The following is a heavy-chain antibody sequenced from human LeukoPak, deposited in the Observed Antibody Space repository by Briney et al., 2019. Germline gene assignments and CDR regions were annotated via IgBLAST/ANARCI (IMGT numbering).Heavy chain of an antibody. CDR1: GFTFSSYA. CDR2: ISGSCGST. D-gene: IGHD6-19*01. Sequence: GGSLRLSCAASGFTFSSYAMSWVRQAPGKGLECVSVISGSCGSTDYADSVKRRFTISRDNSKNTLYLQMNSLSAEDTAVYYCAKGRYSSGWTAYYFDYWGQGTLVTVSS. V-gene: IGHV3-23*01. J-gene: IGHJ4*02. CDR3: AKGRYSSGWTAYYFDY.